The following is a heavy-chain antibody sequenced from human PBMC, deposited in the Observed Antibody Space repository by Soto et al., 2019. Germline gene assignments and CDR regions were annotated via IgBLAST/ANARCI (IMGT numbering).Heavy chain of an antibody. CDR1: GDSVSSNSAA. Sequence: KQSQTLSLTCAISGDSVSSNSAAWNWIRQSPSRGLEWLGRTYYRSKWYNDYAVSVKSRITINPDTSKNQFSLQLNSVTPEDTAVYYCARVGRHGSIAVAGYYFDYWGQGTLVTVSS. CDR2: TYYRSKWYN. J-gene: IGHJ4*02. D-gene: IGHD6-19*01. V-gene: IGHV6-1*01. CDR3: ARVGRHGSIAVAGYYFDY.